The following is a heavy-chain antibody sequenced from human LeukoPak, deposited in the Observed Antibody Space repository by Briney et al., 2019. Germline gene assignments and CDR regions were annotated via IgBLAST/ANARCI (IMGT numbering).Heavy chain of an antibody. CDR2: ISYDGSNK. Sequence: GRSLRLSCAASGFTFSSYAMHWVRQAPGKGLEWVAVISYDGSNKYYADSVKGRFTISRDNSKNTLYLQMNSLRAEDTAVYYCARDQRCSSTSCCSLRIYYYYGMDVWGQGTTVTVSS. D-gene: IGHD2-2*01. J-gene: IGHJ6*02. CDR1: GFTFSSYA. CDR3: ARDQRCSSTSCCSLRIYYYYGMDV. V-gene: IGHV3-30-3*01.